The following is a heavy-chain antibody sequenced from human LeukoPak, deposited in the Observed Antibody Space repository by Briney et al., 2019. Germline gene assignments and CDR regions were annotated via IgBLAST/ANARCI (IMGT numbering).Heavy chain of an antibody. Sequence: PGGSLRLSCAASGFTFSSYGIHWVRQAPGKGLEWVAVISYDGNNKYYADSVKGRFTISRDNSKNTLFLQMNSLRAEDTAAYYCTTEIHYHGSGSYYPRDYWGQGTLVTVSS. D-gene: IGHD3-10*01. V-gene: IGHV3-30*03. J-gene: IGHJ4*02. CDR3: TTEIHYHGSGSYYPRDY. CDR2: ISYDGNNK. CDR1: GFTFSSYG.